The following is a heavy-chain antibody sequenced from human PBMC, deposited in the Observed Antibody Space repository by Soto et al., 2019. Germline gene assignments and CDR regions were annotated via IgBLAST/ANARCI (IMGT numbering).Heavy chain of an antibody. CDR2: ITRDGSEK. D-gene: IGHD5-12*01. CDR3: AILEWEYSGYADY. V-gene: IGHV3-7*03. CDR1: GFTFSSNW. Sequence: VQLVESGGGLVQPGGSLRLSCAASGFTFSSNWMSWVRQAPGKGLEWVANITRDGSEKYYGDSVKGRFTISRDNAKHSLYLQMNSLRADDTAVYYCAILEWEYSGYADYWGQGTLVTVSS. J-gene: IGHJ4*02.